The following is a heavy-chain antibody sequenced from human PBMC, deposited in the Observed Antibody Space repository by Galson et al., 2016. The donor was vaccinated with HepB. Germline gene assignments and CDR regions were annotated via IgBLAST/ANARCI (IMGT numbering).Heavy chain of an antibody. V-gene: IGHV3-23*01. CDR1: GFTFSNYG. CDR2: ISRSGNSR. D-gene: IGHD1-26*01. J-gene: IGHJ6*04. Sequence: SLRLSCAASGFTFSNYGMTWVRPAPGKGLEVVPSISRSGNSRDYAESVKGRFTISRDNSWSMLFLQMNSLKTEDTGVYYCVRGSTAPDVWGKGTTVTVSS. CDR3: VRGSTAPDV.